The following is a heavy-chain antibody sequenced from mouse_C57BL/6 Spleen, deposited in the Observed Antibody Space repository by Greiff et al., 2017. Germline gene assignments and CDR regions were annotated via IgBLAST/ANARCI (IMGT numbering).Heavy chain of an antibody. Sequence: VQLQQSGAELVRPGASVTLSCKASGYTFTDYEMHWVKQTPVHGLEWIGAIDPETGGTAYNQKFKGKAILTADKSSSTAYMELRSLTSEDSAVYYCTRGDYYGGFAYWGQGTLVTVAA. V-gene: IGHV1-15*01. CDR3: TRGDYYGGFAY. CDR2: IDPETGGT. CDR1: GYTFTDYE. J-gene: IGHJ3*01. D-gene: IGHD1-1*01.